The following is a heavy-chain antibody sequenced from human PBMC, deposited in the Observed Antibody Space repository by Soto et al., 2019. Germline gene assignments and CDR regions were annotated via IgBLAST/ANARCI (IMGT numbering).Heavy chain of an antibody. J-gene: IGHJ4*02. D-gene: IGHD5-12*01. V-gene: IGHV1-46*03. CDR1: GYTFTSYY. CDR2: VRATNGAT. Sequence: ASVKVSCKASGYTFTSYYMHWIRQAPGQGLEWMGIVRATNGATIYAQKFQGRVTMTMDTSTTTVHMELTSLISEDTAVYYCTREPPEGYNFDYWGQGTPVTVSS. CDR3: TREPPEGYNFDY.